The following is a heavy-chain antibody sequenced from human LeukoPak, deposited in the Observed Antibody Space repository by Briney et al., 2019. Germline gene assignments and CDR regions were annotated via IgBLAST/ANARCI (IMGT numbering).Heavy chain of an antibody. Sequence: GGSLRLSCAASGFTFSDYYMSWIRQAPGKGLEWVSYISSSSDTNYADSVKGRFTISRDNAKNSLYLQMNSLRAEDTAVYYCAREKYGSSWYADYWGQGTMVTVSS. V-gene: IGHV3-11*06. J-gene: IGHJ4*02. CDR1: GFTFSDYY. CDR3: AREKYGSSWYADY. CDR2: ISSSSDT. D-gene: IGHD6-13*01.